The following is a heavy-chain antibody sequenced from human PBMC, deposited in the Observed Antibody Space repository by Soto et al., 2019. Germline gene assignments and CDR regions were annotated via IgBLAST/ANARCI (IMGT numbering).Heavy chain of an antibody. Sequence: GGSLRLSCAASGFTFSSYWMHWVRQAPGKGLVWVSRINSDGSTTSYADSVKGRFTISRDNAKNTLSLQMNSLRAEDTAVYFCARSSYDSSGYSKDYHFWGLGTLVTVS. CDR2: INSDGSTT. CDR1: GFTFSSYW. J-gene: IGHJ4*02. V-gene: IGHV3-74*01. D-gene: IGHD3-22*01. CDR3: ARSSYDSSGYSKDYHF.